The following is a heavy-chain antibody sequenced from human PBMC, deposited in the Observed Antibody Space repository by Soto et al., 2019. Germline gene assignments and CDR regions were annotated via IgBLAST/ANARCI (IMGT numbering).Heavy chain of an antibody. CDR1: GGSISSGGYY. D-gene: IGHD4-17*01. CDR3: ARELIMRHDYGGNSGVYFDY. Sequence: PSETLSLTCTVSGGSISSGGYYWSWIRQHPGKGLEWIGYIYYSGSTYYNPSLKSRVTISVDTSKNQFSLKLSSVTAADTAVYYCARELIMRHDYGGNSGVYFDYWGQGTLVTVSS. J-gene: IGHJ4*02. CDR2: IYYSGST. V-gene: IGHV4-31*03.